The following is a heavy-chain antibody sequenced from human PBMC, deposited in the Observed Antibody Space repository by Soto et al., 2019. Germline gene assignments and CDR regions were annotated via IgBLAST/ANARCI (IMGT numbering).Heavy chain of an antibody. Sequence: GGSLRLSCAASGFTFGSYSMNWVRQAPGKGLEWVSYISSSSSTIYYADSVKGRFTISRDNAKNSLYLQMNSLRAEDTAVYYCATIRDDAFDIWGQGTMVTVSS. V-gene: IGHV3-48*01. CDR3: ATIRDDAFDI. CDR1: GFTFGSYS. D-gene: IGHD2-2*02. CDR2: ISSSSSTI. J-gene: IGHJ3*02.